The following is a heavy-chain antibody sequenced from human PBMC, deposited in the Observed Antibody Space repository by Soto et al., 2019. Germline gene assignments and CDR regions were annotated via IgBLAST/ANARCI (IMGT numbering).Heavy chain of an antibody. Sequence: VAVIWYDGSNKYYADSVKGRFTISRDNSKNTLYLQMNSLRAEDTAVYYCARDEGDSSSWYSDYYYGMDVWGQGTTVTVSS. CDR3: ARDEGDSSSWYSDYYYGMDV. CDR2: IWYDGSNK. D-gene: IGHD6-13*01. V-gene: IGHV3-33*01. J-gene: IGHJ6*02.